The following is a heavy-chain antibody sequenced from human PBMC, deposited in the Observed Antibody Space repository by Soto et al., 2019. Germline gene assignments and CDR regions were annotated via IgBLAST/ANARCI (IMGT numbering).Heavy chain of an antibody. Sequence: ASVKVSCKASGYTFTNSDINWVRQAPGQGLEWMGWMNPDSGHAAYAQKFQGRVTLTTSTSTSTVYMEMRGLGSEDTAVYYCARRPHCSGGICYYGLDNWGPGTLVTVSS. CDR3: ARRPHCSGGICYYGLDN. D-gene: IGHD2-15*01. CDR1: GYTFTNSD. CDR2: MNPDSGHA. V-gene: IGHV1-8*01. J-gene: IGHJ4*02.